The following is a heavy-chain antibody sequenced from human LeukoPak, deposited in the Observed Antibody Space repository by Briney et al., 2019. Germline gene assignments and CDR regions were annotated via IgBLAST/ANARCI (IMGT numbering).Heavy chain of an antibody. Sequence: GGSLRLSCAASGFTFSSYAMSWVRQAPGKGLEWVSAISGSGGSTYYADSVKGRFTISRDSSKNTLYLQMNSLRAEDTAVYYCAKGRELGMAYFDYWGQGTLVTVSS. CDR1: GFTFSSYA. V-gene: IGHV3-23*01. D-gene: IGHD7-27*01. CDR3: AKGRELGMAYFDY. CDR2: ISGSGGST. J-gene: IGHJ4*02.